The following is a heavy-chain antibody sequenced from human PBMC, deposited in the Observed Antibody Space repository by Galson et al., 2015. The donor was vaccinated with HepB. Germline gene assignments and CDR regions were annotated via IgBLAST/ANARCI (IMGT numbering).Heavy chain of an antibody. J-gene: IGHJ4*02. D-gene: IGHD2-8*01. V-gene: IGHV3-48*01. CDR1: GFTFTSHS. CDR2: ISSSATTL. Sequence: SLRLSCAASGFTFTSHSMNWVRQAPGKGLEWVAYISSSATTLHYADSVKGRFTISRDNAKNSVFLQMNSLRAEDTGVYYCARVRYTDGDARRIDYWGQGTLVTVSA. CDR3: ARVRYTDGDARRIDY.